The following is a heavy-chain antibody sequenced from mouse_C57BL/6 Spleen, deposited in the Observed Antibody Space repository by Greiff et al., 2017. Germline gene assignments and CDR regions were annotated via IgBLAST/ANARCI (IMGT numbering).Heavy chain of an antibody. CDR3: ARIGTGGGSTVVATDYAMDY. J-gene: IGHJ4*01. V-gene: IGHV8-8*01. D-gene: IGHD1-1*01. CDR2: IWWDDDK. CDR1: GFSLSTFGMG. Sequence: QVTLKVCGPGILQPSQTLSLTCSFSGFSLSTFGMGVGWIRQPSGKGLEWLAHIWWDDDKYYNPALKSRLTISKDTSKNQVFLKIANVDTADTATYYCARIGTGGGSTVVATDYAMDYWGQGTSVTVSS.